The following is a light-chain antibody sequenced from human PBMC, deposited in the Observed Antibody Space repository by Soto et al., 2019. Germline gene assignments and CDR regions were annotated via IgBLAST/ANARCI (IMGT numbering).Light chain of an antibody. Sequence: IVMTQSPATLSVSPGERATLSCRASQSVYSNFAWYQQKPGQAPRLLIYAASTRATDIPVRFSGTGSGTDFTLTISSLQSEDFAVYYCQQYHSLPRTFGQGTKVELK. CDR2: AAS. CDR3: QQYHSLPRT. J-gene: IGKJ1*01. V-gene: IGKV3-15*01. CDR1: QSVYSN.